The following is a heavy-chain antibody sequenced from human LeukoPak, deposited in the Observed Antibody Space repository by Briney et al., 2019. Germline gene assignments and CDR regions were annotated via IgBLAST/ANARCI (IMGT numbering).Heavy chain of an antibody. Sequence: ASVKVSCNASGYTFTSYYIHWMRQAPGQGLEWVGWINPNSGGSHYARRFQGRVTMTSDTSINTGYMELTSLTTDDTAVYYCARGPRYGESGYDLGPYWGQGTLVTVSS. J-gene: IGHJ4*02. CDR1: GYTFTSYY. CDR3: ARGPRYGESGYDLGPY. V-gene: IGHV1-2*02. D-gene: IGHD5-12*01. CDR2: INPNSGGS.